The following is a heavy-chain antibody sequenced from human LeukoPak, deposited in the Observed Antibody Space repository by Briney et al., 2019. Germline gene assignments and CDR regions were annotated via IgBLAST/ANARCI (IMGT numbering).Heavy chain of an antibody. CDR1: GGSISSSNW. D-gene: IGHD3-22*01. V-gene: IGHV4-4*02. CDR2: IYHSGST. CDR3: ARTARFTYYYDSSMH. Sequence: SETLSLTCAVSGGSISSSNWWSWVRQPPGKGLEWIGEIYHSGSTNYNPSLKSRVTISVDKSKNQFSLKLSSVTAADTAVYYCARTARFTYYYDSSMHWGQGTLVTVSS. J-gene: IGHJ4*02.